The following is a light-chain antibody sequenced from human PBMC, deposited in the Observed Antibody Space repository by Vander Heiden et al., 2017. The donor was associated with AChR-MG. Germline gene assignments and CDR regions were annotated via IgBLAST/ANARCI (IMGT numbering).Light chain of an antibody. CDR1: RSNIGAGYD. CDR3: QSYDSSLIV. J-gene: IGLJ2*01. CDR2: GTS. Sequence: QSVLTQPPSVSGAPGQRVTISCTGSRSNIGAGYDVHWYQQLPVTAPKLLIYGTSNRPSGVPDRFSGSKSGTSASLAITGLQAEDEADYYCQSYDSSLIVFGGGTKLTVL. V-gene: IGLV1-40*01.